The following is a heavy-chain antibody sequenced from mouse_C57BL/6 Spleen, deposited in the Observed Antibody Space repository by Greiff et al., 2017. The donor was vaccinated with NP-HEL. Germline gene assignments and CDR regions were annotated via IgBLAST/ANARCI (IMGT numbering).Heavy chain of an antibody. CDR2: IYPSDSET. D-gene: IGHD3-1*01. Sequence: VKLQQPGAELVRPGSSVKLSCKASGYTFTSYWMDWVKQRPGQGLEWIGNIYPSDSETHYNQKFKDKATLTVDKSSSTAYMQLSSLTSEDSAVYYCARGGLLDYWGQGTTLTVSS. CDR3: ARGGLLDY. CDR1: GYTFTSYW. V-gene: IGHV1-61*01. J-gene: IGHJ2*01.